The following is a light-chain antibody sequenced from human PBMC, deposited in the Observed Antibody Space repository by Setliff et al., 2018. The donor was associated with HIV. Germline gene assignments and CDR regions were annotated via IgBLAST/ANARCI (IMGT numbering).Light chain of an antibody. CDR1: SSDVGGYNY. Sequence: LTQPASVSGSPGQSITISCTGTSSDVGGYNYVSWYQQHPGKAPKLMIYDVSKRPSGVSNRFSGSKSGNTASLTISGLQAEDEADYYCCSYAGSSTLYVFGTGTKVTVL. CDR2: DVS. J-gene: IGLJ1*01. V-gene: IGLV2-23*02. CDR3: CSYAGSSTLYV.